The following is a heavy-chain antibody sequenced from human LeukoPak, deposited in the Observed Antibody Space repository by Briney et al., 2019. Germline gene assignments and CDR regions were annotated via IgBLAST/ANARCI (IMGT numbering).Heavy chain of an antibody. D-gene: IGHD1-1*01. J-gene: IGHJ4*02. Sequence: GASVKVSCKASGYTFTSYGISWVRQAPGQGLEWMGWISAYNGNTNYAQKLQGRVTMTTDTSTSTAYMELRSLRSDDTAVYYCATVFTTGTTFYFDYWGQGTLVTVSS. CDR1: GYTFTSYG. CDR2: ISAYNGNT. V-gene: IGHV1-18*01. CDR3: ATVFTTGTTFYFDY.